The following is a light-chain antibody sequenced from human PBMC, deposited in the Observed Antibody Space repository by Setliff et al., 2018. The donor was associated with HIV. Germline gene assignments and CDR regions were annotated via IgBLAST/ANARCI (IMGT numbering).Light chain of an antibody. CDR3: YSYADSYTSNYV. Sequence: QSALTQPRSVSGSPGQSVTISCTGASSDVGGYDSVSWYQQHPGKAPRLMIYDVNKRPSGVPHRFSGSKSGNTASLTISGLQADDEADYYCYSYADSYTSNYVFGTGTKVTV. CDR1: SSDVGGYDS. V-gene: IGLV2-11*01. CDR2: DVN. J-gene: IGLJ1*01.